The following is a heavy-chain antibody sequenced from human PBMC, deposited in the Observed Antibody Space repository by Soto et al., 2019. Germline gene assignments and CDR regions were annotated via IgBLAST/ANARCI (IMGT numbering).Heavy chain of an antibody. J-gene: IGHJ4*02. V-gene: IGHV1-46*03. Sequence: QVQLVQSGAEVKKPGASVKVSCKASGYTFTSYYMHWVRQAPGQGLEWMGIINPSGGSTSYAQKFQGRVTMTRDTSTSTVYMELSSLRSEDTAGYYCARGDCSGGSCYRGIDYWGQGTLVTVSS. CDR3: ARGDCSGGSCYRGIDY. CDR2: INPSGGST. CDR1: GYTFTSYY. D-gene: IGHD2-15*01.